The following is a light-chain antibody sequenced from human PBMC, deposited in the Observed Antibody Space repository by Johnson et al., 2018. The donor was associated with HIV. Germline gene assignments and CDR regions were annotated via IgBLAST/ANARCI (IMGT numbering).Light chain of an antibody. CDR3: GTWDSSLSAYV. CDR1: SSNIGNNY. CDR2: ENN. V-gene: IGLV1-51*02. J-gene: IGLJ1*01. Sequence: QSVLTQPPSVSAAPGQKVTISCSGSSSNIGNNYVSWYQQLPGTAPKLLIYENNKRPSGIPDRFSGSKSGTSAILGITGLHTGDEADYYCGTWDSSLSAYVFGTGTKVTVL.